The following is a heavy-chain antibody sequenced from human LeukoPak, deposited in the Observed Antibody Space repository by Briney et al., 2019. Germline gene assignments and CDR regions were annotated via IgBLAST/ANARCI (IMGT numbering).Heavy chain of an antibody. J-gene: IGHJ3*02. CDR1: GFTFSSYG. D-gene: IGHD4-23*01. V-gene: IGHV3-30*03. Sequence: GGSLRLSCAASGFTFSSYGMHWVRQAPGKGLEWVAVISFDATNKYYADSVKGRFTISRDNSKNTLYLQMNSLRAEDTAVYYCARGGGSGDYGGPGAFDIWGQGTMVTVSS. CDR2: ISFDATNK. CDR3: ARGGGSGDYGGPGAFDI.